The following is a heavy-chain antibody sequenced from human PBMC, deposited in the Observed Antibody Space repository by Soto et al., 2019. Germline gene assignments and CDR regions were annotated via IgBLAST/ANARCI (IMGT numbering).Heavy chain of an antibody. J-gene: IGHJ4*02. CDR3: ARDGGFGELKY. Sequence: QVQLVQSGAELKKPGSSVKVSCKASGDTFSGYPINWVRQAPGEGLEWMGRIITVFGTTNDAQRFEGRVTFTADESTNTAYMELRGLLSEDTAVYYCARDGGFGELKYWGPGTRVTVSS. CDR1: GDTFSGYP. V-gene: IGHV1-69*18. D-gene: IGHD3-10*01. CDR2: IITVFGTT.